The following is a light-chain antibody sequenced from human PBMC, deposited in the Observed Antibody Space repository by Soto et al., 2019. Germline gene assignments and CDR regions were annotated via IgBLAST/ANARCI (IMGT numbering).Light chain of an antibody. J-gene: IGLJ1*01. CDR2: EVS. V-gene: IGLV2-14*01. CDR3: CSFTSITTYV. Sequence: QSALTQPASVSGSLGQSITISCTGTNSDVGAYNYVSRYQQQPGKAPILMISEVSNRPSGVSNRFSGSKSGNTASLIISGLQAEDEADYYCCSFTSITTYVFGTGTKVTVL. CDR1: NSDVGAYNY.